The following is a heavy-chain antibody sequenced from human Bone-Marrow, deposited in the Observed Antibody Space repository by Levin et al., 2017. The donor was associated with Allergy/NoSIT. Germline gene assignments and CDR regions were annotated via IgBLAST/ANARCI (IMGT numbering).Heavy chain of an antibody. J-gene: IGHJ4*01. D-gene: IGHD3-16*01. CDR3: ARDGRRGDRPYYFDS. CDR2: IYYSGSS. V-gene: IGHV4-31*03. Sequence: PSETLSLTCTVSDDSIDDGGYFWSWVRRRPGKGLEWIGYIYYSGSSYYNPSLRSRVSMSIDTSQKQFSLRLSSVTAADTAVYYCARDGRRGDRPYYFDSWGHGILVTVSS. CDR1: DDSIDDGGYF.